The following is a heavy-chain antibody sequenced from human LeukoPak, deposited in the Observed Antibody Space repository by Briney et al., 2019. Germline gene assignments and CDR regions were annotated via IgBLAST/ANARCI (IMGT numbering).Heavy chain of an antibody. D-gene: IGHD3-10*01. CDR3: AKGAFAYYYGSGSYYFDY. V-gene: IGHV3-9*03. CDR2: ISWNSGSI. Sequence: GGSLRLSCAASGFTFDDYAMHWVRQAPGKGLEWVSGISWNSGSIGYADSVKGRFTISRDNAKNSLYLQMNSLRAEDMALYYCAKGAFAYYYGSGSYYFDYRGQGTLVTVSS. J-gene: IGHJ4*02. CDR1: GFTFDDYA.